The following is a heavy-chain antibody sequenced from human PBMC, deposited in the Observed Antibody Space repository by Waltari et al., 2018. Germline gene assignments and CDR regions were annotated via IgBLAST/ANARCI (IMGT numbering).Heavy chain of an antibody. J-gene: IGHJ4*02. CDR1: GGSISRGSDY. Sequence: QVQLQESGPGLVKPSQTLSLTCTVSGGSISRGSDYWSWIRPPAGKGLEWIGRIYTSGSTNYNPSLKSRVTISVDTSKNQFSLKLSSVTAADTAVYYCARAKAAAGTSVDYWGQGTLVTVSS. CDR2: IYTSGST. D-gene: IGHD6-13*01. CDR3: ARAKAAAGTSVDY. V-gene: IGHV4-61*02.